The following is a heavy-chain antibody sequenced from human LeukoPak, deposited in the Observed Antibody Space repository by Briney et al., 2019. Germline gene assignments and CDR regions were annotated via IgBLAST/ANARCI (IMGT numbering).Heavy chain of an antibody. CDR2: ISASGGGT. D-gene: IGHD2-2*01. V-gene: IGHV3-23*01. CDR1: GFTFSDYA. CDR3: ARTKCSSTSCDLRGLHY. J-gene: IGHJ4*02. Sequence: GGSLRLSCAASGFTFSDYAMSWARQAPGKGLEWVSGISASGGGTYYADSVKGRFTISRDNAKNSLYLQMNSLRAEDTAVYYCARTKCSSTSCDLRGLHYWGQGTLVTVSS.